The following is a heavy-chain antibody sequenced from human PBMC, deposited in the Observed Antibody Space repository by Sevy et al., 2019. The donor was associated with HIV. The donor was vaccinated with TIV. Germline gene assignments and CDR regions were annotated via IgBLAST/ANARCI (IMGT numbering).Heavy chain of an antibody. CDR1: AFTFSSYG. J-gene: IGHJ4*02. Sequence: GGSLRLSCAASAFTFSSYGMHWVRQAPGKGLEWVAVIWYDGSNKYYANSVKGRFTISRDNSKNTLYLQMNSLRAEDTAVHYCARDGDTAVGYYFDYWGQGTLVTVSS. D-gene: IGHD5-18*01. V-gene: IGHV3-33*01. CDR3: ARDGDTAVGYYFDY. CDR2: IWYDGSNK.